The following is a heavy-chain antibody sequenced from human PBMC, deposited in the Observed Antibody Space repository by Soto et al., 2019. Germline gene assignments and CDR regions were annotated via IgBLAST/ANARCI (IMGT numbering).Heavy chain of an antibody. D-gene: IGHD4-17*01. J-gene: IGHJ4*02. Sequence: PGGSLRLSCAASGFTFSSYSMNWVRQAPGKGLEWVSYISSSSSTIYYADSVKGRFTISGDNAKNSLYLQMNSLRDEDTAVYYCARDVPLDYGDYSNSFDYWGQGTLVTVSS. CDR2: ISSSSSTI. CDR1: GFTFSSYS. V-gene: IGHV3-48*02. CDR3: ARDVPLDYGDYSNSFDY.